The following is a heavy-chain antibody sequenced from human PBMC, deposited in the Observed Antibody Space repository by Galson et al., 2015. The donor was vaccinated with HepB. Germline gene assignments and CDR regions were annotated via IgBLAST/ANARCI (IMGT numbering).Heavy chain of an antibody. CDR1: GASTSSNTYY. D-gene: IGHD2-15*01. CDR3: ARHVGESGSYGMDV. Sequence: SETLSLTCAVSGASTSSNTYYWSWIRQPPGRGLEWIGSIYYTGTTYYNPSLNSRVTISLDTSKNHFSLKLRSVTAADTAVYYCARHVGESGSYGMDVWGQGTTVTVSS. V-gene: IGHV4-39*01. J-gene: IGHJ6*02. CDR2: IYYTGTT.